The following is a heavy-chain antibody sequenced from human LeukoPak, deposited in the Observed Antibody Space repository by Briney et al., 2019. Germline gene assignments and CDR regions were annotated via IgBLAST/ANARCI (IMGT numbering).Heavy chain of an antibody. V-gene: IGHV3-48*03. J-gene: IGHJ5*02. CDR1: GFTFSSYE. CDR2: ISSSGSTI. CDR3: ARDYQNWFDP. Sequence: GGSLRLSCAASGFTFSSYEMNWVRQAPGKGLEWVSYISSSGSTIYYADSVKGRFTISRDNAKNSLYLQMNSLRAEDTAVYYCARDYQNWFDPWGQGTLVTVSS. D-gene: IGHD2-2*01.